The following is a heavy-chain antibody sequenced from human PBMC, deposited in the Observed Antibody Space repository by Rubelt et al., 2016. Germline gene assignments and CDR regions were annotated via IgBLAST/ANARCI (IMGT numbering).Heavy chain of an antibody. J-gene: IGHJ4*02. CDR3: ARDYCSGGSCYSVFDY. D-gene: IGHD2-15*01. Sequence: TLSLTCTVSGGSISSGGYYWSWIRQHPGKGLEWIGYIYYSGSTYYNPSLKSRVTISVDTSKNQFSLKLSSVTAADTAVYYCARDYCSGGSCYSVFDYWGQGTLVTVSS. CDR2: IYYSGST. V-gene: IGHV4-31*03. CDR1: GGSISSGGYY.